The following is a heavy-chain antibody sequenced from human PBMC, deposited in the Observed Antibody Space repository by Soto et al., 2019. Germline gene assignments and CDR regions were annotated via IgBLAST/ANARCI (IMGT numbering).Heavy chain of an antibody. J-gene: IGHJ4*02. V-gene: IGHV4-59*01. D-gene: IGHD3-10*01. CDR1: GGSISSYY. CDR2: IYYSGST. CDR3: ARGVPHLELLSPYFDY. Sequence: PSETLSLTCTVSGGSISSYYWSWIRQPPGKGLEWIGYIYYSGSTNYNPSLKSRVTISVDTSKNQFSLKLSSVTAADTAVYYCARGVPHLELLSPYFDYWGQGTLLTVSS.